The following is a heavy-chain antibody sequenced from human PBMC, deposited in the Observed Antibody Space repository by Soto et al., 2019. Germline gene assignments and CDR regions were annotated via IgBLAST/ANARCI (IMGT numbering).Heavy chain of an antibody. V-gene: IGHV3-23*01. D-gene: IGHD2-15*01. CDR3: AKRVLDCSGGSCYYYYGMDV. CDR1: GFTFSSYA. Sequence: GALRLSCAASGFTFSSYAMSWVRQAPGKGLEWVSAISGSGGSTYYADSVKGRFTISRDNSKNTLYLQMNSLRAEDTAVYYCAKRVLDCSGGSCYYYYGMDVWGQGTTVTVSS. CDR2: ISGSGGST. J-gene: IGHJ6*02.